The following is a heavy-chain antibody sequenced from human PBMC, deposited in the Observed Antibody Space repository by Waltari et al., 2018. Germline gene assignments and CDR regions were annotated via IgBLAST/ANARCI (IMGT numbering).Heavy chain of an antibody. Sequence: QVQLVQSGAEVKKPGSSVTVSCKASGGTFSSYAISWVRQAPGQGLEWMGRIIPILGIANYAQKFQGRVTITADKSTSTAYMELSSLRSEDTAVYYCARFGYDFWSGYYTYYYYGMDVWGQGTTVTVSS. J-gene: IGHJ6*02. CDR2: IIPILGIA. V-gene: IGHV1-69*04. D-gene: IGHD3-3*01. CDR3: ARFGYDFWSGYYTYYYYGMDV. CDR1: GGTFSSYA.